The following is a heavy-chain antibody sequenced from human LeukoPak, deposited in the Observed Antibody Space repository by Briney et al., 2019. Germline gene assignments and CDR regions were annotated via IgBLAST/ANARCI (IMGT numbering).Heavy chain of an antibody. CDR2: VNQDGSET. CDR3: AREATTSRPGDY. J-gene: IGHJ4*02. D-gene: IGHD1-1*01. CDR1: GFTFSNFW. Sequence: GGPLRLSCAASGFTFSNFWMKWVRQAPGKGLEWVANVNQDGSETHYVDSVKGRFTISRDNAKNSLFLQLNSLRAEDTAVYYCAREATTSRPGDYWGLGTLVTVSS. V-gene: IGHV3-7*01.